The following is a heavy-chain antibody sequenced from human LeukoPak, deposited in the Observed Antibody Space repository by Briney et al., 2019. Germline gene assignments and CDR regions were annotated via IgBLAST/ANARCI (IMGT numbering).Heavy chain of an antibody. Sequence: SETLSLTCAVYGGSFSGYYWSWIRQPPGKGLEWIGEINHSGSTNYNPSLKSRVTISVDTSKNQFSLKLSSVTAADTAVYYCARPSIAPGPFDIWGQGTMVTVSS. CDR3: ARPSIAPGPFDI. CDR2: INHSGST. J-gene: IGHJ3*02. CDR1: GGSFSGYY. V-gene: IGHV4-34*01.